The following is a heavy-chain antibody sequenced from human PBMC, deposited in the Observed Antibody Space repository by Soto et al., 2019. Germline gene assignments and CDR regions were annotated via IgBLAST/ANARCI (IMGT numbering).Heavy chain of an antibody. CDR3: ARVLLWYGELSYYYGMDV. D-gene: IGHD3-10*01. V-gene: IGHV3-53*04. CDR1: GSTVSNNY. CDR2: IYSGGIT. J-gene: IGHJ6*02. Sequence: EVQLVESGGGLVQPGGSLRLSCRVSGSTVSNNYMAWVRQAPGKGLEWVSLIYSGGITYYADSVKGRFTISKHNSENTLYLQLNSLRAEDTAVYYCARVLLWYGELSYYYGMDVWGQGTTVTVSS.